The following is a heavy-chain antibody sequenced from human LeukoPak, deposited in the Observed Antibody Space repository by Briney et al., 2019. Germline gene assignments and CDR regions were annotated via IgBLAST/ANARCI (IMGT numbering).Heavy chain of an antibody. CDR3: ARGYCSSTSCYRSAY. D-gene: IGHD2-2*02. CDR2: INHSGST. Sequence: SETLSLTCAVYGGSFSGYCWSWIRQPPGKGLEWIGEINHSGSTNYNPSLKSRVTISVDTSKNQFSLKLSSLTAADTAVYYCARGYCSSTSCYRSAYWGQGTLVTVSS. CDR1: GGSFSGYC. V-gene: IGHV4-34*01. J-gene: IGHJ4*02.